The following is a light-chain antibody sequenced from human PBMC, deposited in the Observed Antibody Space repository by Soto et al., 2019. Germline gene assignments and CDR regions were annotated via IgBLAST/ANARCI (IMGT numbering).Light chain of an antibody. CDR2: AAS. J-gene: IGKJ5*01. V-gene: IGKV1-17*01. Sequence: DIQMTQSPSSLSASVGDRVTITCRASEDIRNDLGWYQQKPGKAPKRLIYAASSLHSGVPPRFSGSGSGTDFTLTISSLEPEDFAVYYCQQRGNWPPITFGQGTRLEIK. CDR3: QQRGNWPPIT. CDR1: EDIRND.